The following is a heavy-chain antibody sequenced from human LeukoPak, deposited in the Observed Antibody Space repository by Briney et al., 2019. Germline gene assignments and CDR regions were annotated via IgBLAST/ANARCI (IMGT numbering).Heavy chain of an antibody. CDR3: ARKQGYCSGGSCTDGWFDP. V-gene: IGHV1-18*01. J-gene: IGHJ5*02. Sequence: ASVKVSCKASGYTFTSYGISWGRQAPGQGLEWMGWISAYNGNTNYAQKLQGRVTMTTDTSTSTAYMELRSLRSDDTAVYYCARKQGYCSGGSCTDGWFDPWGQGTLVTVSS. CDR2: ISAYNGNT. CDR1: GYTFTSYG. D-gene: IGHD2-15*01.